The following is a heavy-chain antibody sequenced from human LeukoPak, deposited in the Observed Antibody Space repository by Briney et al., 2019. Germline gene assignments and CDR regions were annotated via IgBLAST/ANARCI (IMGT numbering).Heavy chain of an antibody. V-gene: IGHV4-39*01. CDR2: IYYTGST. J-gene: IGHJ4*02. D-gene: IGHD1-26*01. CDR3: AGRFSGSSELDY. CDR1: GGSISSISYY. Sequence: SETLSLTCTISGGSISSISYYWGWIRQPPGKGLEWIGSIYYTGSTYYNPSLKSRVTVSVDTSKNQFSLNLRSVTAADTAVYYCAGRFSGSSELDYWGQGTLVTVSS.